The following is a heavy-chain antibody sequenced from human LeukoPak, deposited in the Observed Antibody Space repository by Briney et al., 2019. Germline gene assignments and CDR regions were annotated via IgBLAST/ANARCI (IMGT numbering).Heavy chain of an antibody. V-gene: IGHV3-33*06. CDR1: GFTFSSYG. D-gene: IGHD3-9*01. Sequence: GGSLRLSCAASGFTFSSYGMHWVRQAPGKGLEWVAVIWYDGSNKYYADSVKGRFTISRDNSKNTLYLQMNSLRAEDTAVYYCAKDRGRYDLLGYYFDYWGQGTLVTVSS. CDR3: AKDRGRYDLLGYYFDY. J-gene: IGHJ4*02. CDR2: IWYDGSNK.